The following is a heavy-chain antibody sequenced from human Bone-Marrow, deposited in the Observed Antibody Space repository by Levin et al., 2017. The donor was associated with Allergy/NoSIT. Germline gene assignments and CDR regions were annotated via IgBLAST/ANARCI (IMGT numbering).Heavy chain of an antibody. CDR2: IPYDGRNQ. CDR1: GFSFSNYG. Sequence: GGSLRLSCVASGFSFSNYGINWVRQAPGKGLEWVAVIPYDGRNQYYADSVKGRFTISRDNSKSTVYLQMNSLRIEDTAVYFCAKIYETYCSGTSCYQGYFHYWGQGTLVTVSS. J-gene: IGHJ4*02. V-gene: IGHV3-30*18. D-gene: IGHD2-2*01. CDR3: AKIYETYCSGTSCYQGYFHY.